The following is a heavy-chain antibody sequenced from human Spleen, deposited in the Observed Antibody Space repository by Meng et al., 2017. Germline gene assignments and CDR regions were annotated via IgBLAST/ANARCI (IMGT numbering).Heavy chain of an antibody. J-gene: IGHJ4*02. CDR3: ARDRGYYDSSAH. Sequence: GESLKISCAASGFTFSSYWMSWVRQAPGKGLEWVANIKQDGSEKYYVDSVKGRFTISRDNAKNSLYLQMNSLRAEDTAVYYCARDRGYYDSSAHWGQGTLVTVSS. CDR2: IKQDGSEK. V-gene: IGHV3-7*01. CDR1: GFTFSSYW. D-gene: IGHD3-22*01.